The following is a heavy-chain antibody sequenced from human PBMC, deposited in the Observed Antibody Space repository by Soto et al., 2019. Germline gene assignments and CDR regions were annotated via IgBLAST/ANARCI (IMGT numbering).Heavy chain of an antibody. CDR3: AVYYDFWSGYLRYFDY. CDR2: IKKDGSEK. J-gene: IGHJ4*02. V-gene: IGHV3-7*01. D-gene: IGHD3-3*01. CDR1: GFTFSSYW. Sequence: GGSLRLSSAASGFTFSSYWMSWVRQAPGKGLEWVANIKKDGSEKYYVDSVKGRFTISRDNAKNSLYLQMNSLRAEDTAVYYCAVYYDFWSGYLRYFDYWGQGTLVTVSS.